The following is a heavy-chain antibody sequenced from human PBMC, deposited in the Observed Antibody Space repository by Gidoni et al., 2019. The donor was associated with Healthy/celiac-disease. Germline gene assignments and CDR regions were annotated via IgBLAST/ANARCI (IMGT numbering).Heavy chain of an antibody. V-gene: IGHV4-34*01. J-gene: IGHJ4*02. D-gene: IGHD2-2*01. CDR3: ASLPIVVVPAAPY. Sequence: GEINHSVSTNYNPSLKSRVTISVDTSKNQFSLKLSSVTAADTDVYYCASLPIVVVPAAPYWGQGTLVTVS. CDR2: INHSVST.